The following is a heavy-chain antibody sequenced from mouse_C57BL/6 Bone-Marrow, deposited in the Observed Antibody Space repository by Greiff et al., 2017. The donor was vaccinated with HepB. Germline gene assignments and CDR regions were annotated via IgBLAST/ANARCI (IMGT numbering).Heavy chain of an antibody. CDR3: ARGGFYYAFAY. D-gene: IGHD2-1*01. Sequence: VMLVESGAELVRPGTSVKMSCKASGYTFTNYWIGWAKQRPGHGLEWIGDIYPGGGYTNYNEKFKGKATLTADKSSSTAYMQFSSLTSEDSAIYYCARGGFYYAFAYWGQGTLVTVSA. CDR2: IYPGGGYT. CDR1: GYTFTNYW. V-gene: IGHV1-63*01. J-gene: IGHJ3*01.